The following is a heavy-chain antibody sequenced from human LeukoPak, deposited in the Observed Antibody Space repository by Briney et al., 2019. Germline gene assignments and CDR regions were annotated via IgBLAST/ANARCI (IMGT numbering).Heavy chain of an antibody. J-gene: IGHJ4*02. D-gene: IGHD3-9*01. CDR1: GFNFSSYG. V-gene: IGHV3-33*01. CDR3: ARDQMTGYLDY. CDR2: IWYDGTNR. Sequence: GGSLKLSCATSGFNFSSYGLHWVRQAPGKGLEWVAVIWYDGTNRYYADSVKGRFTISRDNSKNTLYLQMNSLRAEDTAVYYCARDQMTGYLDYWGQGTLVTVSS.